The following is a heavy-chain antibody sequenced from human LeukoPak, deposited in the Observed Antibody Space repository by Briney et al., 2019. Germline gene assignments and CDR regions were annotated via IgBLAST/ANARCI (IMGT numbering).Heavy chain of an antibody. J-gene: IGHJ4*02. D-gene: IGHD3-10*01. Sequence: SQTLSLTCTVSGGSISSGDYYWGWIRQPPGKGLEWIGSIYYSGSTYYNPSLKSRVTISVDTSKNQFSLKLSSVTAADTAVYYCGRSKKLLWFGEAIGDWGQGTLVTVSS. CDR1: GGSISSGDYY. V-gene: IGHV4-39*01. CDR2: IYYSGST. CDR3: GRSKKLLWFGEAIGD.